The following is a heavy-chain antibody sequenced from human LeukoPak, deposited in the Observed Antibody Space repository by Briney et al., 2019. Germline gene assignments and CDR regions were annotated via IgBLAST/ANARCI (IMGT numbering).Heavy chain of an antibody. CDR1: GFTLSDYY. V-gene: IGHV3-11*01. CDR3: ARRRDFIDF. D-gene: IGHD3/OR15-3a*01. Sequence: PGGSLRLSCAASGFTLSDYYMSWIRQAPGKGLEWVSYSSSSGSTMYYADSVKGRFAISRDNAKNSLYLQMNSLRADGTAVYYCARRRDFIDFWGQGTLVTVSS. J-gene: IGHJ4*02. CDR2: SSSSGSTM.